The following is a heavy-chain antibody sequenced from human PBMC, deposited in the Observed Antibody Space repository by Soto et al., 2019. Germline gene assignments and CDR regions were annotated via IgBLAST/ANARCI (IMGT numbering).Heavy chain of an antibody. CDR3: AREEVPVANGGGGAFDI. CDR1: GGTFSSYP. D-gene: IGHD2-2*01. V-gene: IGHV1-69*06. J-gene: IGHJ3*02. CDR2: IIPIFGTA. Sequence: QVQLVQSGAEVKKPGSSVKVSCKASGGTFSSYPISWVRQAPGQGLEWMGGIIPIFGTANYAQKFQGRVTITADKSTSTAYMELSSLRSEDTDVYYCAREEVPVANGGGGAFDIWGQGTMVTVSS.